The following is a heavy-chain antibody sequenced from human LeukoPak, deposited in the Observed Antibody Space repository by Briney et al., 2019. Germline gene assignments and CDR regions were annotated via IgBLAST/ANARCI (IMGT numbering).Heavy chain of an antibody. CDR3: AREFAIFGVATTYYFDY. CDR2: IYTSGST. D-gene: IGHD3-3*01. J-gene: IGHJ4*02. CDR1: GGSISSYY. Sequence: SETLSLTCTVSGGSISSYYWSWIRQPAGKGLEWIGRIYTSGSTNYNPSLKSRVTMSVDTPKNQFSLKLSSVTAADTAVYYCAREFAIFGVATTYYFDYWGQGTLVTVSS. V-gene: IGHV4-4*07.